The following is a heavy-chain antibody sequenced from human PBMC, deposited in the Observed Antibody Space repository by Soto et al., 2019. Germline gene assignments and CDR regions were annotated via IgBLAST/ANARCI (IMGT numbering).Heavy chain of an antibody. D-gene: IGHD3-3*01. CDR3: ARSRVGFSIFGVGCSSYYFDS. V-gene: IGHV1-69*13. J-gene: IGHJ4*02. CDR2: IIPIFGTA. CDR1: GGTFSSYA. Sequence: GASVKVSCKASGGTFSSYAISWVRQAPGQGVEWMGGIIPIFGTANYAQKFQGRVTITADESTSTAYMELSSLRSEDTAVYYCARSRVGFSIFGVGCSSYYFDSRGQGNLVAAS.